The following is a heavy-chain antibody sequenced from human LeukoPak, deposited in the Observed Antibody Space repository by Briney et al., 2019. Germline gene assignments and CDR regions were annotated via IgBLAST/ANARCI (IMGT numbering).Heavy chain of an antibody. D-gene: IGHD5-18*01. J-gene: IGHJ4*02. CDR3: ARDIDHTSMVFKSFDY. CDR2: IYYSGST. CDR1: GGSISSSSYY. Sequence: PSETLSLTCTVSGGSISSSSYYWGWIRQPPGKGLEWIGSIYYSGSTYYNPSLKSRVTISVDTSKNQFSLEMSSVTAADAAVYYCARDIDHTSMVFKSFDYWGQGTLVTVSS. V-gene: IGHV4-39*07.